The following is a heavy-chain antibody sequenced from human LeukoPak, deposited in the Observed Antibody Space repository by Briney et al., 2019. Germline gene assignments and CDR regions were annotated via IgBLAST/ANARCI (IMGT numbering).Heavy chain of an antibody. D-gene: IGHD2-8*02. CDR3: AKTSTARPGGVWFDP. J-gene: IGHJ5*02. V-gene: IGHV3-9*01. Sequence: PGGSLRLSCAASGFTFDDYAMHWVRQAPGKGLEWVSGISWNSGSIGYADSVKGRFTISRDNAKNSLYLQMNSLRAEDTALYYCAKTSTARPGGVWFDPWGQGTLVTVSS. CDR2: ISWNSGSI. CDR1: GFTFDDYA.